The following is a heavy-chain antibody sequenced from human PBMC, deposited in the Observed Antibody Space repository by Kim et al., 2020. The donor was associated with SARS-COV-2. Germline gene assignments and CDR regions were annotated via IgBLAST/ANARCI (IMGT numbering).Heavy chain of an antibody. D-gene: IGHD5-12*01. CDR3: ARDLSGYDFDI. Sequence: SYAQKYQGRVTMTRDTSTSTVYMELSSLRSEDTAVYYCARDLSGYDFDIWGQGTMVTVSS. J-gene: IGHJ3*02. V-gene: IGHV1-46*01.